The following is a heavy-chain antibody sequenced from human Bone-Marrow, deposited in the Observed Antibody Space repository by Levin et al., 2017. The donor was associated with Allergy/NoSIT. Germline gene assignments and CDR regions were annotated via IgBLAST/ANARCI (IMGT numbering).Heavy chain of an antibody. CDR3: ARAKRLGYDYGMDG. CDR1: GFTFSSHS. D-gene: IGHD7-27*01. CDR2: ISSSSSTI. J-gene: IGHJ6*02. V-gene: IGHV3-48*04. Sequence: GESLKISCAASGFTFSSHSMSWVRQAPGKGLEWVSYISSSSSTIYYADSVKGRFTISRDNAKNSLYLQINSLRAEDTAVYYCARAKRLGYDYGMDGWGQGTTVTVSS.